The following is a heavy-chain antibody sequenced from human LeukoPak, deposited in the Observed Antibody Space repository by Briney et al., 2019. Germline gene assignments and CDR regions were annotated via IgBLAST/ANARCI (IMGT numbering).Heavy chain of an antibody. Sequence: PSETLSLTCTVSGGSVSSGSYYWSWIRQPPGKGPEWIGYIYYSGSTNYNPSLKSRVTISVDTSKNQFSLKLNSVTAADTAVYYCARAPHIVVIPGANLGWFDPWGQGTLVTVSS. CDR1: GGSVSSGSYY. CDR2: IYYSGST. D-gene: IGHD2-2*01. J-gene: IGHJ5*02. V-gene: IGHV4-61*01. CDR3: ARAPHIVVIPGANLGWFDP.